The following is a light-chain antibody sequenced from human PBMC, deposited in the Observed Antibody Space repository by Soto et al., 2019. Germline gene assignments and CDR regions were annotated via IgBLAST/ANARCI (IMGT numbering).Light chain of an antibody. CDR2: WAS. J-gene: IGKJ3*01. V-gene: IGKV4-1*01. CDR3: QQCYSSPFT. Sequence: DIVMTQSPDSLAVSLGERATINCKSSQSVLYNSNNKNYLAWYQQKPGQPPKLLIYWASIRESGVPDRFSGSGSGTDFTFTISSLQAEDVAVYYCQQCYSSPFTFGPGTKVDIK. CDR1: QSVLYNSNNKNY.